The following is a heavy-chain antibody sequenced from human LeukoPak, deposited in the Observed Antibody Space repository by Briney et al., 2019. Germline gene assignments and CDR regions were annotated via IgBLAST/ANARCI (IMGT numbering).Heavy chain of an antibody. D-gene: IGHD1-7*01. J-gene: IGHJ1*01. CDR3: VRVKLAQMDKYFHY. Sequence: GRSLRLSCAASEFTFSTYAMHWVRQAPGKGLEWVAVISYDGSNKYYADSVKGRFTISRDNSKNTLYLQMNSLRVDDTAVYYCVRVKLAQMDKYFHYWGQGTLVTVSS. V-gene: IGHV3-30-3*01. CDR1: EFTFSTYA. CDR2: ISYDGSNK.